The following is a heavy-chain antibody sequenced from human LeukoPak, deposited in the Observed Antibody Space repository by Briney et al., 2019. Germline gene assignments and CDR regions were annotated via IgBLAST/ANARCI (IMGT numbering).Heavy chain of an antibody. Sequence: PGRSLRLLCAASRFTFSSYAMHWVRQGPGKGLEWVAVISYDGRNIHYADSVKGRFTISRDNSKNTLYLQMNSLRAEDTAVYYCAKVGSSGYYLHYFDYWGQGTLVTVSS. D-gene: IGHD3-22*01. V-gene: IGHV3-30*04. J-gene: IGHJ4*02. CDR1: RFTFSSYA. CDR3: AKVGSSGYYLHYFDY. CDR2: ISYDGRNI.